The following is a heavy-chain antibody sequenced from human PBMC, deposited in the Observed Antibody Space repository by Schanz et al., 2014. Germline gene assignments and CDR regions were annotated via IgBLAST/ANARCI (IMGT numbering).Heavy chain of an antibody. D-gene: IGHD3-10*01. CDR1: GFTFSDHY. V-gene: IGHV3-33*08. CDR3: ARANYRRKINFDY. Sequence: VQLVESGGGLVQPGGSLRLSCAASGFTFSDHYMDWVRQAPGKGLEWVAVIWYDENNKYYADSVKGRFTMSRDNSKNTLYLQMNSLRAEDTAVYYCARANYRRKINFDYWGRGTLVTVSS. J-gene: IGHJ4*02. CDR2: IWYDENNK.